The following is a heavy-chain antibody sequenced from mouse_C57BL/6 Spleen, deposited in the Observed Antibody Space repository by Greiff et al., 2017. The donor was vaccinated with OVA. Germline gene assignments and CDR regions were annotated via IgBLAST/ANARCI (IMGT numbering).Heavy chain of an antibody. CDR2: IDPTDSGT. Sequence: QVQLQQPGAELVRPGSSVKLSCKASGYTFTSYWMHWVKQRPIQGLEWIGNIDPTDSGTHYNQKFKDKATLTVDQSSSTAYMQISSLTSEDSAVYYCARVGTTVVEADYWGQGTSLTVSS. V-gene: IGHV1-52*01. CDR3: ARVGTTVVEADY. CDR1: GYTFTSYW. D-gene: IGHD1-1*01. J-gene: IGHJ2*02.